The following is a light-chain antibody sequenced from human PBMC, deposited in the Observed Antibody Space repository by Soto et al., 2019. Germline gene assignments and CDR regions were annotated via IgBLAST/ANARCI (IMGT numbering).Light chain of an antibody. CDR1: NVGSRS. J-gene: IGLJ2*01. V-gene: IGLV3-21*01. CDR3: QVWEATGDQVV. CDR2: YDS. Sequence: SYDLTQPPSVSVAPGETARISCGGNNVGSRSVHWYQQKPGQAPFLVIYYDSDRPSGIPERFSGSNSGNTATLIISRVEAGDEADYYCQVWEATGDQVVFGGGTKLTVL.